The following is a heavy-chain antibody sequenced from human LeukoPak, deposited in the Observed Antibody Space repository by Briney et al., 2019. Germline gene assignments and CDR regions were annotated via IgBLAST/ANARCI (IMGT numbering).Heavy chain of an antibody. CDR2: ISQNGST. CDR3: ARCSEALTDFLSGYSYHFDN. CDR1: GGSFSDYY. Sequence: PSETLSLTCAVYGGSFSDYYWSWILQPPGKGLEWIGDISQNGSTNYNPSFKSRLTVSIDPSKNQFSLRLTSVTAADTAVYHCARCSEALTDFLSGYSYHFDNWGQGSLVTVSS. J-gene: IGHJ4*02. D-gene: IGHD3-3*01. V-gene: IGHV4-34*01.